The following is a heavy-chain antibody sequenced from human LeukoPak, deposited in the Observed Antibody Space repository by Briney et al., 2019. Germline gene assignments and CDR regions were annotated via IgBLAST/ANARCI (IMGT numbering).Heavy chain of an antibody. CDR3: TKDSNYLRSGSFFIPFDF. Sequence: GGSLRLSCAASGFTFSRTAMTWVRQAPGKGLEWVATIGGSGVGTYYADSVKGRFNISRDNSKNTLYLQMNSLRTEDTAMYYCTKDSNYLRSGSFFIPFDFWGQGTLVTVSS. V-gene: IGHV3-23*01. D-gene: IGHD2-15*01. J-gene: IGHJ4*02. CDR2: IGGSGVGT. CDR1: GFTFSRTA.